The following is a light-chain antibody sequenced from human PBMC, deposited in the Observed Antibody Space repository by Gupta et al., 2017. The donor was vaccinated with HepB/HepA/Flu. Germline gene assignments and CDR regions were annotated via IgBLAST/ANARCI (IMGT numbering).Light chain of an antibody. CDR2: DVS. V-gene: IGLV2-14*01. CDR1: SSDIGTHNY. J-gene: IGLJ1*01. Sequence: QSALTQPASVSGSPGQSITISCPGTSSDIGTHNYVSWYQQNPGKAPKLIIHDVSDRPSGVSNRCSGSKSGNTASLTISGLQAEDEADYYCCSSSSSSTLYVFGTGTEVTVL. CDR3: CSSSSSSTLYV.